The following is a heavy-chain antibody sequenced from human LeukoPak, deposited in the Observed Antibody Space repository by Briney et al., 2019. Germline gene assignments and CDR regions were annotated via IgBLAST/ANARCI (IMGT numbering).Heavy chain of an antibody. V-gene: IGHV4-39*01. CDR3: ARHELFGELLQNYFDY. J-gene: IGHJ4*02. Sequence: PSETLSLTCSVYGGSISSSSYYWGWIRQPPGKGLEWIGSIYYSGSTYYNPSLKSRVTISVDTSKNQFSLKLSSVTAADTAVYYCARHELFGELLQNYFDYWGQGTLVTVSS. D-gene: IGHD3-10*01. CDR1: GGSISSSSYY. CDR2: IYYSGST.